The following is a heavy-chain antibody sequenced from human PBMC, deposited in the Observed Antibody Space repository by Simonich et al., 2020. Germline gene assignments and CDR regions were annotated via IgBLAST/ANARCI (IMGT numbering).Heavy chain of an antibody. CDR1: GFTFSRYA. J-gene: IGHJ4*02. D-gene: IGHD1-26*01. CDR2: FRGSGGST. Sequence: EVQLLESGGGLVQPGGSLRLSCAASGFTFSRYAMSWVRQAPGKGLEWVSAFRGSGGSTYYADSVKCRFTISRDNSKNTLYLQMNSLRAEDTAVYYCAKDRAVRSGSYCGYFDYWGQGTLVTVSS. V-gene: IGHV3-23*01. CDR3: AKDRAVRSGSYCGYFDY.